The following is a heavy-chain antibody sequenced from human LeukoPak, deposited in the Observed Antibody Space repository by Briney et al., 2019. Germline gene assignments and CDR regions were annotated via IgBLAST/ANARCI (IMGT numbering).Heavy chain of an antibody. Sequence: SETLSLTCTVSGGSISGYYWSWIRQSPGKGLEWIGYMYYTGSRNYNPSFESRVTISIDTSKNQFSLNLISVTAADTAFYYCARVYYDSNGYWFDYWGPGTLVTVSS. V-gene: IGHV4-59*01. J-gene: IGHJ4*02. CDR3: ARVYYDSNGYWFDY. CDR2: MYYTGSR. D-gene: IGHD3-22*01. CDR1: GGSISGYY.